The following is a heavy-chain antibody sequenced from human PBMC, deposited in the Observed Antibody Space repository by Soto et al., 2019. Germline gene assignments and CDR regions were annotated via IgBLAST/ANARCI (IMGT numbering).Heavy chain of an antibody. CDR1: GYTFTSYA. CDR3: ARDPGYSYGYN. V-gene: IGHV1-3*01. Sequence: QVQLVQSGAEAEKPGASVKVSCKASGYTFTSYAMHSVRQAPGQRLEWMGWIDAGNVNTKYSQKFQGRVTITRDTSASASYMEMSSLRSEDTAVYYCARDPGYSYGYNWDQVALVTFSS. J-gene: IGHJ4*02. CDR2: IDAGNVNT. D-gene: IGHD5-18*01.